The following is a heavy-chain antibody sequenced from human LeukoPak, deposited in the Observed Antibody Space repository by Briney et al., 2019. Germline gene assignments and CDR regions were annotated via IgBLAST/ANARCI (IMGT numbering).Heavy chain of an antibody. CDR2: INPNSAGT. J-gene: IGHJ4*02. D-gene: IGHD1-1*01. CDR3: ARGITTGAPY. CDR1: GYTFTGYY. V-gene: IGHV1-2*02. Sequence: ASVKVSCKASGYTFTGYYMHWVRQAPGQGLEWMGWINPNSAGTNYAHNFQGRVTMTRDTSTNTAYMDLSSLRSDDTAAYYCARGITTGAPYWGQGTLVTVSS.